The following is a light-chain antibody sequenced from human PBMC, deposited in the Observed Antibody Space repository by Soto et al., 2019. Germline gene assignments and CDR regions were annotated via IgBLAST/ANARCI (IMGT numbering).Light chain of an antibody. J-gene: IGKJ1*01. CDR2: GAS. V-gene: IGKV3-15*01. CDR1: QSVSSN. CDR3: LRYNNWPRR. Sequence: EIVMTQSPATLSVSPGERATLSCRASQSVSSNLAWYQQKPGQAPRLLIHGASTRATGIPARFSGSGSGRAFPLTVCRLQSEDVAVYDCLRYNNWPRRFGQGTKVEIK.